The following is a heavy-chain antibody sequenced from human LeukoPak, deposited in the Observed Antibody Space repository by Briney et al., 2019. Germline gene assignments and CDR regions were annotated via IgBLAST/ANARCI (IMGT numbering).Heavy chain of an antibody. CDR2: IYHSGST. D-gene: IGHD5-18*01. V-gene: IGHV4-30-2*01. CDR1: GGSISSGGYS. CDR3: GTGPQYLYGSGSSGYSYGWYRRTFDY. Sequence: PSQTLSLTCAVSGGSISSGGYSWSWIRQPPGKGLEWIGYIYHSGSTYYNPSLKSRVTISVDRSKNQFSLKLSSVTAADTAVYYCGTGPQYLYGSGSSGYSYGWYRRTFDYWGQGTLVTVSS. J-gene: IGHJ4*02.